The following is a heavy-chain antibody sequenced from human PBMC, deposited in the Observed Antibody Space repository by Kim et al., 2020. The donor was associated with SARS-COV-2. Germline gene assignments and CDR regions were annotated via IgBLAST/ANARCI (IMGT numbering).Heavy chain of an antibody. J-gene: IGHJ6*02. Sequence: TNYAQMLQGRVTMTTDTSTSTAYMELRSLRSDDTAVYYCASFPNYDWVDVWGQGTTVTVSS. D-gene: IGHD5-12*01. CDR2: T. V-gene: IGHV1-18*01. CDR3: ASFPNYDWVDV.